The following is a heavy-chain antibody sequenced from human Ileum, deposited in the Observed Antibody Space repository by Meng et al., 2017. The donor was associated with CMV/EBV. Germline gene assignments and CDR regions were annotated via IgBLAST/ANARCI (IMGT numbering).Heavy chain of an antibody. V-gene: IGHV3-23*01. CDR3: SSGRPGEFDY. CDR1: GLTFSTYA. D-gene: IGHD6-6*01. J-gene: IGHJ4*02. CDR2: ITSSGDT. Sequence: GGSLRLSCTTSGLTFSTYAMNWARQAPGKGLEWVSGITSSGDTYYADSVKGRFTISRDNSKNTVYLQLNGLRAEDTAVYYCSSGRPGEFDYWAQGTLVTGAS.